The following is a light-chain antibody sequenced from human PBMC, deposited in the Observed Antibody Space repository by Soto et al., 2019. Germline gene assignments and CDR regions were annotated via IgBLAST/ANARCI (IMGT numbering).Light chain of an antibody. J-gene: IGKJ3*01. V-gene: IGKV3-20*01. Sequence: EIVLTQSPGTLSLSPGERATLSCRASQSVSSSYLAWYQQKPGQAPRLLIYGASSRATGIPDTFSGSGSGADFTLTISRLEPEDFAVYYCQQYGISPPLTFGPGTKVDSK. CDR2: GAS. CDR1: QSVSSSY. CDR3: QQYGISPPLT.